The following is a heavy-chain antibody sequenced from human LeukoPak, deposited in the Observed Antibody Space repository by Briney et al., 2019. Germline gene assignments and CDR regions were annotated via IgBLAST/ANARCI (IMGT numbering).Heavy chain of an antibody. CDR1: GGSFSDYS. CDR3: ARVPVVYYYMDV. CDR2: INHSGGT. J-gene: IGHJ6*03. Sequence: SETLSLTCAVYGGSFSDYSWTWIRQPPGKGLQWIGEINHSGGTNHNPSLMSRVIMSVDTSKNQFSLKLSSVTAADTAVYYCARVPVVYYYMDVWGKGTTVTVSS. V-gene: IGHV4-34*01.